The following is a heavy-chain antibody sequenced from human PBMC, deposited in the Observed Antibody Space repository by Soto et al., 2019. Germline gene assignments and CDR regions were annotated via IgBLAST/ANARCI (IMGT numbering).Heavy chain of an antibody. V-gene: IGHV3-53*02. D-gene: IGHD3-10*01. CDR1: GFTVSSNY. CDR3: ARGDERMVRGVIPPFYYYYGMDV. Sequence: EVQLVETGGGLIQPGGSLRLSCAASGFTVSSNYMSWVRQAPGKGLEWVSVIYSGGSTYYADSVKGRFTISRDNSKNTLYLQMNSLRAEDTAVYYCARGDERMVRGVIPPFYYYYGMDVWGQGTTVTVSS. J-gene: IGHJ6*02. CDR2: IYSGGST.